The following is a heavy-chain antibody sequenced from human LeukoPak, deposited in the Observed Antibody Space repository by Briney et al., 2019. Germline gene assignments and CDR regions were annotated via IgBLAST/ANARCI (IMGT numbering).Heavy chain of an antibody. CDR2: ITNNGGTT. CDR3: VRSHDIVGATYFDC. Sequence: TGGSLRLSCSAPGFTFSSYAVHWVRQAPGKGLEYIPSITNNGGTTYYTDSVKGRFTISRDNSKDTLYLQMSSLRAEDTAMYYCVRSHDIVGATYFDCWGQGTLVTVSS. CDR1: GFTFSSYA. D-gene: IGHD1-26*01. V-gene: IGHV3-64D*09. J-gene: IGHJ4*02.